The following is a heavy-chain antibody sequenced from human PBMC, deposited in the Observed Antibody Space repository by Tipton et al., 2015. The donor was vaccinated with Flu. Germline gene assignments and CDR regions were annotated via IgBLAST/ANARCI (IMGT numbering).Heavy chain of an antibody. V-gene: IGHV3-30*18. Sequence: QLVQSGGGVVQPGRSLRLSCAASGFTFSNYAMHWVRQAPGKGLEWVAFISTDASVKYYTDSVKGRFTFSRDNSQNTLYLQMNSLRAEDTAVYYCAKARGGSNWNDYFDNWGQGTLVTVSS. CDR3: AKARGGSNWNDYFDN. J-gene: IGHJ4*02. CDR2: ISTDASVK. D-gene: IGHD1-20*01. CDR1: GFTFSNYA.